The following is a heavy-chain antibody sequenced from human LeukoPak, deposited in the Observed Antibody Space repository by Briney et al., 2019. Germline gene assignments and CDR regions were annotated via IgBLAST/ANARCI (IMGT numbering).Heavy chain of an antibody. D-gene: IGHD3-10*01. J-gene: IGHJ4*02. Sequence: GGSLRLSCAASGFTFSSYAMSWVRQAPGKGLEWVSAISGSGGSTYYADSVKGRFTISRDNSKNTLYLQMNSLRAEDTAVYYYAKVMVRGVIIFPIHYWGQGTLVTVSS. CDR2: ISGSGGST. V-gene: IGHV3-23*01. CDR3: AKVMVRGVIIFPIHY. CDR1: GFTFSSYA.